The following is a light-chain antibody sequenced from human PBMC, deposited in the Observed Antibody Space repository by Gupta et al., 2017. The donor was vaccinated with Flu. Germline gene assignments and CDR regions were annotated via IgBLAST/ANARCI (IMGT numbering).Light chain of an antibody. Sequence: QSVLTQPPSVSAAPGQTVTIFCPASSSNIGNNYVSWYQQLPGTAPKLLIYDNNKRPSGIPDRFSGSKSGTSATLGITGLQTGDEADYYCGTWDSSLSAGVFGGGTKLTVL. CDR3: GTWDSSLSAGV. V-gene: IGLV1-51*01. J-gene: IGLJ3*02. CDR2: DNN. CDR1: SSNIGNNY.